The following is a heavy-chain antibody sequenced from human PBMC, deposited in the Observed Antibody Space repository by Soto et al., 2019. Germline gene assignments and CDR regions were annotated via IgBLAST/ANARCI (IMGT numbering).Heavy chain of an antibody. V-gene: IGHV3-73*02. CDR1: GFTFSGSA. Sequence: EAQLVESGGGLVQPGGSLKLSCAASGFTFSGSAMHWVRQASGKGLEWVGRIRSKANSYATAYAASVKGRFTISRDDSKNTAYLQMNSLKTEDTAVYYCQLWLNYFDYWGQGTLVTVSS. CDR2: IRSKANSYAT. D-gene: IGHD3-10*01. CDR3: QLWLNYFDY. J-gene: IGHJ4*02.